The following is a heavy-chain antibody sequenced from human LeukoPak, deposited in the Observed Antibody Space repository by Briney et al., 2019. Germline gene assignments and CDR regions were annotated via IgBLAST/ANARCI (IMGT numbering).Heavy chain of an antibody. V-gene: IGHV1-69*16. CDR2: IIPILGIA. D-gene: IGHD5-24*01. J-gene: IGHJ4*02. Sequence: SVKVSCKASGGTFSSYTISWVRQAPGQGLEWMGRIIPILGIANYAQKFQGRVTITTDESTSTAYMELSSLRSEDTAVYYCARDRDGYNYYFDYWGQGTLVTVSS. CDR1: GGTFSSYT. CDR3: ARDRDGYNYYFDY.